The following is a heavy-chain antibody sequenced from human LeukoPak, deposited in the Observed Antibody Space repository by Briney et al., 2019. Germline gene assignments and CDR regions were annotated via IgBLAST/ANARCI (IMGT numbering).Heavy chain of an antibody. CDR1: GFTFLNYD. Sequence: PGGSLRLSCAASGFTFLNYDMHWVRQAPGKGPEWLGVIWYDGSNGYYADSVKGRFTISRDNSNNILFLQMNNLRAEDTAIYFCAAQWELGYWGLGTLVTVSS. CDR2: IWYDGSNG. CDR3: AAQWELGY. V-gene: IGHV3-33*01. J-gene: IGHJ4*02. D-gene: IGHD1-26*01.